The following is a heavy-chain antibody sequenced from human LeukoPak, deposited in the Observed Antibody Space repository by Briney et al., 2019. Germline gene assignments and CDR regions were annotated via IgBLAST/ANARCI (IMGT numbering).Heavy chain of an antibody. V-gene: IGHV1-2*02. CDR2: INPNSGGT. CDR1: GYTFTDFY. D-gene: IGHD5-18*01. Sequence: GSVKVSCKASGYTFTDFYMLWVRQAPGQGLEWLGWINPNSGGTDYAQKFQGRVTMTRDTSTSTAYMELSRLRSEDTAVYYCASGYSYGHQHYWGQGTLVTVSS. J-gene: IGHJ4*02. CDR3: ASGYSYGHQHY.